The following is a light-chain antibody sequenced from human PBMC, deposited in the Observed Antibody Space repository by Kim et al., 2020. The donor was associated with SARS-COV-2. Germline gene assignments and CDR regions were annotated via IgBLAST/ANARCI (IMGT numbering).Light chain of an antibody. CDR2: LEGSGSY. Sequence: SVKLTCTLSSGHSSYIIAWHQQQPGKAPRYLMKLEGSGSYNKGSGVPDRFSGSSSGADRYLTISNLQSEDEADYYCETWDSNTPVFGGGTKVTVL. CDR3: ETWDSNTPV. J-gene: IGLJ3*02. CDR1: SGHSSYI. V-gene: IGLV4-60*03.